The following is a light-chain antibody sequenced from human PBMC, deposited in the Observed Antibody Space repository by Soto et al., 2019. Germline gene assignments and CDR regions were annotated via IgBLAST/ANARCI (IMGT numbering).Light chain of an antibody. V-gene: IGKV1-12*01. CDR3: QQGDNFPLT. J-gene: IGKJ4*01. CDR1: QGINNW. CDR2: SAT. Sequence: DVPMTQSPSSVSASVGDRVTITCRASQGINNWLAWYQHKPGKPPKLLIYSATSLESGVPSRFSGSGSGTDFTLTISSLQTEDFAPYYCQQGDNFPLTFGGGTKVEIK.